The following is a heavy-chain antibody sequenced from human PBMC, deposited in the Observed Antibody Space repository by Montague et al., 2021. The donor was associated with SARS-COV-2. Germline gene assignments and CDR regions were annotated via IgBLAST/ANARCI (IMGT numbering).Heavy chain of an antibody. CDR3: ASPTYYYDSSGSDAFDI. D-gene: IGHD3-22*01. J-gene: IGHJ3*02. Sequence: SETLSLTCTVSGGSISSSNYYWGWIRQPPGKGLEWIGSIYYSGSTYYNPSLKSRVTIFVDTSKNQFSPKLVSVTAADTAVYYCASPTYYYDSSGSDAFDIWGQGTMVTVSS. CDR1: GGSISSSNYY. V-gene: IGHV4-39*01. CDR2: IYYSGST.